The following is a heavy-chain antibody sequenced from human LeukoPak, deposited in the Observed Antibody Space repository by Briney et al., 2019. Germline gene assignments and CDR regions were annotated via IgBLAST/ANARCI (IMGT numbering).Heavy chain of an antibody. J-gene: IGHJ4*02. Sequence: GGSLRLSCAASGFTFSSYAMNWVRQAPGKGLEWVGRIKSKADGETIDYAAPVKGRFTFSRDDSKNMLYLQMNSLKSEDTAVYYCSTLTSRGLSDSWGQGTLVTVSS. CDR2: IKSKADGETI. D-gene: IGHD1-20*01. CDR3: STLTSRGLSDS. CDR1: GFTFSSYA. V-gene: IGHV3-15*07.